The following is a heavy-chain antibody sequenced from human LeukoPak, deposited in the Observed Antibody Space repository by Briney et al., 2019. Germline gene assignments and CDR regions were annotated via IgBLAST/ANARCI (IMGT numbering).Heavy chain of an antibody. CDR2: IYYSGST. CDR1: GGSISSTSYY. Sequence: SETLSLTCVVSGGSISSTSYYWGWIRQPPGKGLEWIGSIYYSGSTYYSPSLKSRVTISVDTSKNHFSLNLSSVTAADTAVYYCARAPHFFDTSGSRYYFDYWGQGALVTVSS. D-gene: IGHD3-22*01. V-gene: IGHV4-39*07. CDR3: ARAPHFFDTSGSRYYFDY. J-gene: IGHJ4*02.